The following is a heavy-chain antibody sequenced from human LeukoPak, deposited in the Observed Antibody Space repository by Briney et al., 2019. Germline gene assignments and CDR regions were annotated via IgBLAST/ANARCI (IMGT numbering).Heavy chain of an antibody. D-gene: IGHD1-26*01. J-gene: IGHJ3*02. CDR2: IYTSGST. CDR3: AREGVGGAFFDI. V-gene: IGHV4-61*02. Sequence: SETLSLTCTVSGGSISSGSYYWSWIRQPAGKGLEWIGRIYTSGSTNYNPSLKSRVTISVDTSKNQFSLKLSSVTAADTAVYYCAREGVGGAFFDIWGQGTMVTVSS. CDR1: GGSISSGSYY.